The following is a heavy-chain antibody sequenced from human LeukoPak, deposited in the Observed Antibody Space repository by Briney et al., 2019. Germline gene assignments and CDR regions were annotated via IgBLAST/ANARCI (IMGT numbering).Heavy chain of an antibody. CDR1: GFTFSSYG. Sequence: GRSLRLSCAASGFTFSSYGMHWVRQAPGKGLEWVAVIWYDGSNKYYADSVKGRFTISRDNSKNTLYLQMNSLRAEDTAVYYCAKDLTDSSGLPLGYWGQGSLVTVSS. CDR2: IWYDGSNK. D-gene: IGHD6-19*01. CDR3: AKDLTDSSGLPLGY. V-gene: IGHV3-33*06. J-gene: IGHJ4*02.